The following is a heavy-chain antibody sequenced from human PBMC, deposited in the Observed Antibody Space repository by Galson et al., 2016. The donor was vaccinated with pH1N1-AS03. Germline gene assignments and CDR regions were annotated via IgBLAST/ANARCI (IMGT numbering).Heavy chain of an antibody. CDR1: GFTFSSSA. V-gene: IGHV3-23*01. J-gene: IGHJ4*02. D-gene: IGHD3-22*01. CDR2: ISVSAGST. CDR3: ATSEPWYDSSGYFYY. Sequence: SLRLSCAASGFTFSSSAMSWVRQAPGKGLEWVSGISVSAGSTYYADSVKGRCTISRDSSKNTLYLQMNSLRAEDKALYYCATSEPWYDSSGYFYYWGQGTLVTVSS.